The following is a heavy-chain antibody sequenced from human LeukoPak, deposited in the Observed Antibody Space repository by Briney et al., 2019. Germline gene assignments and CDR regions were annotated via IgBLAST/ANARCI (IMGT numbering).Heavy chain of an antibody. J-gene: IGHJ6*03. CDR3: AKSGIIQGYYFYYMDV. V-gene: IGHV3-9*01. CDR1: GFTFYDYA. Sequence: PGGSLRLSCAASGFTFYDYAMHWVRQAPGKGLEWVSGISWKRDRIGYADSVKGRFTISRDNAKNSLYLQMNSLRAEDTALYYCAKSGIIQGYYFYYMDVWGKGTTVTISS. CDR2: ISWKRDRI. D-gene: IGHD5-18*01.